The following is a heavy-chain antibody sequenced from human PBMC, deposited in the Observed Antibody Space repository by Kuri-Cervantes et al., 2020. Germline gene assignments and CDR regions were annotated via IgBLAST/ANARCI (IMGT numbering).Heavy chain of an antibody. CDR2: INSDGSST. CDR3: ARAITMVRGVILYYFDY. V-gene: IGHV3-74*01. D-gene: IGHD3-10*01. CDR1: RFTFSPCD. Sequence: GGSLRLSCEASRFTFSPCDIHWVRQPTGKGLEWVSRINSDGSSTSYADSVKGRFTISRDNAKNTLYLQMNSLRAEDTAVYYCARAITMVRGVILYYFDYWGQGTLVTVSS. J-gene: IGHJ4*02.